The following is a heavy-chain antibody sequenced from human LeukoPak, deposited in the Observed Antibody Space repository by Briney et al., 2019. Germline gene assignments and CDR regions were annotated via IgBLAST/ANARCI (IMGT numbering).Heavy chain of an antibody. J-gene: IGHJ6*03. CDR1: GGSISSYY. CDR2: IYTSGST. V-gene: IGHV4-4*07. Sequence: SETLSLTCTVSGGSISSYYWSWIRQPAGKGLEWIGRIYTSGSTNYNPSLKSRVTMSVDTSKNQFSLKLSSVTAADTAVYYCARDKAPYSGSYGISYYMDVWGKGTTVTVSS. D-gene: IGHD3-10*01. CDR3: ARDKAPYSGSYGISYYMDV.